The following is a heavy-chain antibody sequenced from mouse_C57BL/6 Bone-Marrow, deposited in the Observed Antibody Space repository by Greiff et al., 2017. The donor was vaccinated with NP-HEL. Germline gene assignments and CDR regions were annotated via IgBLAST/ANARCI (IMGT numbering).Heavy chain of an antibody. CDR2: IDPSDSYT. Sequence: QVQLQQPGAELVKPGASVKLSCKASGYTFTSYWMQWVKQRPGQGLEWIGEIDPSDSYTNYNQKFKGKATLTVDTSSSTAYMQLSSLTSEDSAVYYCARGDSNSGYFDYWGQGTTLTVSS. J-gene: IGHJ2*01. D-gene: IGHD2-5*01. V-gene: IGHV1-50*01. CDR1: GYTFTSYW. CDR3: ARGDSNSGYFDY.